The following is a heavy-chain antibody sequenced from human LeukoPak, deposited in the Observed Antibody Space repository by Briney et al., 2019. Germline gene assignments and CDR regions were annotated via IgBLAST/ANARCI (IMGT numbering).Heavy chain of an antibody. CDR3: ARGEFDGGVYFDY. V-gene: IGHV4-61*02. J-gene: IGHJ4*02. Sequence: SSETLSLTCSVSGASISSGLYYWNWIRQPAGKGLEWIGRIFESGKTNYNPSLKSRVTISVDTSKNQFSLKLRSVTAIDTAVYYCARGEFDGGVYFDYWGQGTLVTVSS. CDR1: GASISSGLYY. D-gene: IGHD3-16*01. CDR2: IFESGKT.